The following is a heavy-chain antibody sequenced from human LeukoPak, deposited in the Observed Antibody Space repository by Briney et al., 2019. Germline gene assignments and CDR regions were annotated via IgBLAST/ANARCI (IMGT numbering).Heavy chain of an antibody. CDR1: GFTLSAYS. CDR3: ARDYIYAYDY. V-gene: IGHV3-48*01. Sequence: GGSLRLSCAASGFTLSAYSMNWVRQAPGKGLEWVSYVSGSGDARYYADSVKGRFTISRDNAKNSLYLQMNSLTAEDTAVYYCARDYIYAYDYWGQGILVTVSS. J-gene: IGHJ4*02. CDR2: VSGSGDAR. D-gene: IGHD3-16*01.